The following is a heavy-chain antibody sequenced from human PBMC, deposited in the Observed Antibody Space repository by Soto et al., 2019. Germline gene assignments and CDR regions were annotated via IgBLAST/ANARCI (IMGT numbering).Heavy chain of an antibody. D-gene: IGHD6-19*01. V-gene: IGHV1-3*01. CDR3: GRAVAVAADFDY. CDR2: INAGNGNT. J-gene: IGHJ4*02. Sequence: APLKGYWKGAVYALTGDVGDWGRLAPGQRLEWMGWINAGNGNTKYSQKFQGRVTITRDTSASTAYMELSSLRSEDTAVYYCGRAVAVAADFDYWGQGTLVTVSS. CDR1: VYALTGDV.